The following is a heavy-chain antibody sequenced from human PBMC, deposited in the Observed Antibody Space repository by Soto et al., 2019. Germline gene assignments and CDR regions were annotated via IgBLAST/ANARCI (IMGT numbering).Heavy chain of an antibody. CDR3: ARAQGGDYVGIDY. CDR2: IIPIFGTA. CDR1: GGTFSSYA. D-gene: IGHD4-17*01. Sequence: SVKVSWKASGGTFSSYAISWVRQAPGQGLEWMGGIIPIFGTANYAQKFQGQVTISADKSISTAYLQWSSLKASDTAMYYCARAQGGDYVGIDYWGQGTLVTVSS. V-gene: IGHV1-69*06. J-gene: IGHJ4*02.